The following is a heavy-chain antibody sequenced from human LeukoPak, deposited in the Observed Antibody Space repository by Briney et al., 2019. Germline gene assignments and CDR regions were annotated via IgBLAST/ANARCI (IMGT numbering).Heavy chain of an antibody. CDR2: TYCRSKWYN. V-gene: IGHV6-1*01. CDR3: ARDWGDGAGYDY. J-gene: IGHJ4*02. D-gene: IGHD3-16*01. CDR1: GDSVSKNSVA. Sequence: SQTLSLTCAISGDSVSKNSVAWNWIRQSPSRGLEWLGRTYCRSKWYNDYAVSVKSRITINPDTSKNQFSLHLTSVTREDTAVYYCARDWGDGAGYDYWGQGTLVTVSS.